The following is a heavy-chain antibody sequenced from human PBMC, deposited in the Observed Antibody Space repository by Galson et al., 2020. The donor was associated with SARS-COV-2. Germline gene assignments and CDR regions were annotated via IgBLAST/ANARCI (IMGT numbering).Heavy chain of an antibody. J-gene: IGHJ4*02. CDR1: GDSISSVDYS. CDR2: IYYSGPT. V-gene: IGHV4-30-4*01. Sequence: SETLSLTCTVSGDSISSVDYSWNWIRQPPGKGLEWIGYIYYSGPTYYNPSLKSRVSMSVDTSKNQFSLNLSSVTAADTAVYFCARDYYYDRSGFDYWGPGTQVTVSS. D-gene: IGHD3-22*01. CDR3: ARDYYYDRSGFDY.